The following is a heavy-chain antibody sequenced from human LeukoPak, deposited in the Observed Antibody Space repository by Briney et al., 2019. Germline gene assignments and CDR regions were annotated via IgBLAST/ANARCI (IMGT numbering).Heavy chain of an antibody. J-gene: IGHJ6*02. D-gene: IGHD1-26*01. CDR2: IYYSGST. V-gene: IGHV4-59*01. Sequence: PSETLSLTCTVSGGSISNYYWSWIRRPPGKGLEWIGYIYYSGSTNYNPSLKSRVTISVDTSKNQSSLKLSSVTAADTAVYYCARVGGTNYYYYGMDVWGQGTTVTVSS. CDR1: GGSISNYY. CDR3: ARVGGTNYYYYGMDV.